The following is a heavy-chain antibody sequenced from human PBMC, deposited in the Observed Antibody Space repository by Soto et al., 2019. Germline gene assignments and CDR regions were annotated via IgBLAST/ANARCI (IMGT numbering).Heavy chain of an antibody. CDR3: ARENRKSGSYYNTWFDP. V-gene: IGHV1-2*02. CDR2: INPNSGGT. Sequence: ASVKVSCKASGYTFTGYYMHWVRQAPGQGLEWMGWINPNSGGTNYAQKFQGRVTMTRDTSISTAYMELSRLRSDDTAVYYCARENRKSGSYYNTWFDPWGQGTLVTVSS. D-gene: IGHD1-26*01. J-gene: IGHJ5*02. CDR1: GYTFTGYY.